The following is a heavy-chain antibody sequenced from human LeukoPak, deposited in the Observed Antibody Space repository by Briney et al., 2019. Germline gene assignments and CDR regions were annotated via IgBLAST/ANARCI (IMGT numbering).Heavy chain of an antibody. Sequence: PGGSLTLSCAASGVTFSHYSMHWVRQAPGQGLEWVSLISWDGGSTYYADSVKGRFTITTDNSTNSLSLQMNSLRAEDTALYYYSKDGKIYFDYWGEGTLVTVSS. CDR1: GVTFSHYS. CDR3: SKDGKIYFDY. V-gene: IGHV3-43*01. CDR2: ISWDGGST. J-gene: IGHJ4*02.